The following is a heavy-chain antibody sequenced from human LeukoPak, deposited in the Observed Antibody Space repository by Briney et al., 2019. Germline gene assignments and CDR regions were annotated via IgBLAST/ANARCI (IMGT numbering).Heavy chain of an antibody. CDR3: ASLVGSGGYHVSMDV. J-gene: IGHJ6*03. CDR1: GFTFSSYE. V-gene: IGHV3-48*03. CDR2: ISSSGSTI. Sequence: GGSLRLSCAASGFTFSSYEMNWVRQAPGKGLERVSYISSSGSTIYYADSVKGRFTISRDNANNSLYLQMNSLRAEDTAVYYCASLVGSGGYHVSMDVWGKGNTVTISS. D-gene: IGHD3-10*01.